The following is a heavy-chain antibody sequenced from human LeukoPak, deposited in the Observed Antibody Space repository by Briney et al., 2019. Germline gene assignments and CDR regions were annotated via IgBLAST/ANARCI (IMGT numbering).Heavy chain of an antibody. Sequence: GGSLRLSCAASGFTFDDYAMHWVRQAPGKGLEWASGISWNSGSIGYADSVKGRFTISRDNAKNSLYLQMNSLRAEDTALYYCAKDTGTSGWSPEYFQHWGQGTLVTVSS. CDR3: AKDTGTSGWSPEYFQH. D-gene: IGHD6-19*01. J-gene: IGHJ1*01. V-gene: IGHV3-9*01. CDR2: ISWNSGSI. CDR1: GFTFDDYA.